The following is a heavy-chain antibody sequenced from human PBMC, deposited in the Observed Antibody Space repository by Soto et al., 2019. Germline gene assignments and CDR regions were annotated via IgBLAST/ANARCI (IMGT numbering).Heavy chain of an antibody. Sequence: GGSLRLSCAASGFTFSSYGMHWVRQAPGKGLEWVAVIWYDGSNKYYADSVKGRFTISRDNSKNTLYLQMNSLRAEDTAVYYCARDHSGYGQFDYWGQEPWSPSPQ. V-gene: IGHV3-33*01. CDR3: ARDHSGYGQFDY. CDR2: IWYDGSNK. J-gene: IGHJ4*01. D-gene: IGHD5-18*01. CDR1: GFTFSSYG.